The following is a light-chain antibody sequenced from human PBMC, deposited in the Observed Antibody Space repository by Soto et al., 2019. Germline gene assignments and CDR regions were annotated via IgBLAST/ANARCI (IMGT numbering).Light chain of an antibody. CDR2: DVT. CDR1: SSDVGGYNY. J-gene: IGLJ2*01. CDR3: NSYAGGDSFDVI. V-gene: IGLV2-8*01. Sequence: QSVLTQTASVSGSPGQSITISCTGTSSDVGGYNYVSWYQQYPGKAPKLIIYDVTERPSGVPDRFSGSKSGNTASLTVSGLRADDEAVYYCNSYAGGDSFDVIFGGGTKLTVL.